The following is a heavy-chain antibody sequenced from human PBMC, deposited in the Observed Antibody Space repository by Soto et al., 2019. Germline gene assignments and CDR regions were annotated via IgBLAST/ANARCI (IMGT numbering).Heavy chain of an antibody. CDR3: ATLVQLERPAYYFDY. Sequence: SVKVSCKASGGTFSSYTISWVRQAPGQGLEWMGRIIPILGISTYAQKFQGRVTITADKSTSTAYMELSSLRSEDTAVYYCATLVQLERPAYYFDYCGQGTLVTVSS. CDR1: GGTFSSYT. V-gene: IGHV1-69*02. D-gene: IGHD1-1*01. J-gene: IGHJ4*02. CDR2: IIPILGIS.